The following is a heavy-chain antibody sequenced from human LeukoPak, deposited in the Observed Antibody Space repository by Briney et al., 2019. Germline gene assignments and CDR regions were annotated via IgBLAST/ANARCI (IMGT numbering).Heavy chain of an antibody. CDR3: TRHLGDDDYGDFNDY. D-gene: IGHD4-17*01. J-gene: IGHJ4*02. CDR1: GFSFSDSA. Sequence: PGGSLRLSCAASGFSFSDSALHWVRQVSGKGLEWVGRIRSELSGYVTAYAASVKGRFTISRDDSKNTAYLQMNSLETEDTAVYYCTRHLGDDDYGDFNDYWGQGILVTVSS. V-gene: IGHV3-73*01. CDR2: IRSELSGYVT.